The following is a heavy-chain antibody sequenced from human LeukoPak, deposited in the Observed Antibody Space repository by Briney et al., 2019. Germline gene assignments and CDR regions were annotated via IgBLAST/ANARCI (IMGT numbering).Heavy chain of an antibody. V-gene: IGHV3-30*03. Sequence: PGGSLRLSCAASGFTFSSYGMHWVRQAPGKGLEWVAVISYDGSNKYYADSVKGRFTISRDNSKNTLYLQMNSLRAEDTAVYYCARALYYYDNYYWGQGTLVTVSS. CDR3: ARALYYYDNYY. J-gene: IGHJ4*02. CDR1: GFTFSSYG. D-gene: IGHD3-22*01. CDR2: ISYDGSNK.